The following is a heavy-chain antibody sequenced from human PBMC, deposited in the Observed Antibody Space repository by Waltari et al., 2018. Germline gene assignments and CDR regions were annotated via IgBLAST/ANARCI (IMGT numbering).Heavy chain of an antibody. CDR3: ARWDSPGRYFGD. D-gene: IGHD1-20*01. CDR1: GGSINNYF. CDR2: IRHTGVT. J-gene: IGHJ4*02. Sequence: QVQLQESGPGLVKPSETLSLTCSVPGGSINNYFWNWIRQPPGKALQWIGFIRHTGVTKSNPSLKSRVTMTVDTSKSQISLRLTSVSATDTAVYFCARWDSPGRYFGDWGQGTPVTVSS. V-gene: IGHV4-59*08.